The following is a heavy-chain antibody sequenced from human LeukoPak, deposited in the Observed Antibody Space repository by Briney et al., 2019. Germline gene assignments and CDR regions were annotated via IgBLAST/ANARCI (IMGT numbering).Heavy chain of an antibody. Sequence: PGGSLRLSCVASGFTFSRYGMHWVRQAPGKGLEWVAVIWYDGSNEDYADSVKGRFTISRDNSKNTLYLQMNSLRAEGTAVYYCARDTHLGVVPPAMRGYNWFDTWGQGTLVTVSS. CDR2: IWYDGSNE. CDR1: GFTFSRYG. D-gene: IGHD2-2*01. V-gene: IGHV3-33*01. J-gene: IGHJ5*02. CDR3: ARDTHLGVVPPAMRGYNWFDT.